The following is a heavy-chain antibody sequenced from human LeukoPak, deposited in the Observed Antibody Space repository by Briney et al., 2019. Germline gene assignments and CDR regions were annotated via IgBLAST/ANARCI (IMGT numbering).Heavy chain of an antibody. J-gene: IGHJ4*02. Sequence: GGSLRLSCAASGFTFSSYSMNWVRQAPGKGLEWVSSISSSSSYIYYADSVKGRFTISRDNAKNSLYLQMNSLRAEDTAVYFCARSREGYYFDYWGQGTLVTVSS. CDR2: ISSSSSYI. CDR1: GFTFSSYS. CDR3: ARSREGYYFDY. D-gene: IGHD1-26*01. V-gene: IGHV3-21*01.